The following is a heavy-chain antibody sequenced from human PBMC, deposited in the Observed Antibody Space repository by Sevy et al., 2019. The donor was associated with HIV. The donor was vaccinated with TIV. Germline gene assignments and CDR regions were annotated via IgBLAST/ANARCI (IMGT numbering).Heavy chain of an antibody. D-gene: IGHD2-2*02. CDR1: GFTFDDYA. CDR2: ISWNSGSI. Sequence: GGSLRLSCAASGFTFDDYAMHWVRQAPGKGLEWVSGISWNSGSIGYADSVKGRFTISRDNAKNSLYLQMNSLRAEDTALYYCAMDIGWVDCSSTSCYSGYYYYGMDVWGQGTTVTVSS. V-gene: IGHV3-9*01. J-gene: IGHJ6*02. CDR3: AMDIGWVDCSSTSCYSGYYYYGMDV.